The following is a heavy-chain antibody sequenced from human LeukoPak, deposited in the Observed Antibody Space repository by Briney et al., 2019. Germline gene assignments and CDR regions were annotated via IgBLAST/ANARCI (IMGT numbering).Heavy chain of an antibody. CDR1: GGSFSGYY. CDR2: INHSGST. Sequence: PSGTLSLTCAVYGGSFSGYYWSWIRQPPGKGLEWIGEINHSGSTNYNPSLKSRVTISVETSKNQFSLKLSSVTAADTAVYYCARGEGRKWLSHHYYFDYWGQGTLVTVSS. D-gene: IGHD3-22*01. CDR3: ARGEGRKWLSHHYYFDY. J-gene: IGHJ4*02. V-gene: IGHV4-34*01.